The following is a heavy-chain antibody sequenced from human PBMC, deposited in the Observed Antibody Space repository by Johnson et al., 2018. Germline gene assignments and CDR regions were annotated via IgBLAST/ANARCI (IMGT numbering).Heavy chain of an antibody. CDR2: IYSSGNT. V-gene: IGHV4-4*07. CDR3: ESQRAYVSNFDR. D-gene: IGHD3-16*01. Sequence: QVQLQESGPGLVKPSETLSLTCTVSGGSISAYYWSWIRQPAGKGMEWIGRIYSSGNTNYNPSLQSRVTMSLDTSKNQFSLKLSSGTAADTAVYFCESQRAYVSNFDRWGQGTLVTVSS. CDR1: GGSISAYY. J-gene: IGHJ5*02.